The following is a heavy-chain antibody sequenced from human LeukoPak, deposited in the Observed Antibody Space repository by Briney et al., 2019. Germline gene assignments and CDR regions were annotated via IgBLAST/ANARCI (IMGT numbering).Heavy chain of an antibody. CDR3: AKSNGWYSGYLDY. V-gene: IGHV3-23*01. Sequence: GGSLRLSCAAPGFTFSSYAMNWVRQAPGKGLEWVSAISVSGGSTYYADSVKGRFTISRENSKNTLYLQMNSLRAEDTAVYYCAKSNGWYSGYLDYWGQGTLVTVSS. J-gene: IGHJ4*02. CDR1: GFTFSSYA. CDR2: ISVSGGST. D-gene: IGHD6-19*01.